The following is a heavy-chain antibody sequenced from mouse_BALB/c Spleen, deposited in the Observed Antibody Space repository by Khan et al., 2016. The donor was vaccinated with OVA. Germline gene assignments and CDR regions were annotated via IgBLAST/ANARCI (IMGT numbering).Heavy chain of an antibody. Sequence: QVQLQQSGAELVKPGASVKLSCKASGYTFTSYWMHWVKRRPGQGLEWIGEINPSNGRTYDNEKFKSKATLTVDKSSSTAYMLLSRLTSEDSAVDYCARGGYGSLAYWGQGTLVTVSA. D-gene: IGHD2-10*02. V-gene: IGHV1S81*02. CDR3: ARGGYGSLAY. J-gene: IGHJ3*01. CDR1: GYTFTSYW. CDR2: INPSNGRT.